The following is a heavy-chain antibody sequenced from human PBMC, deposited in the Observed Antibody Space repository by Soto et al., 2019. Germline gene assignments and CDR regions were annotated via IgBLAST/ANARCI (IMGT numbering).Heavy chain of an antibody. Sequence: GGSLRLSCAASGFTFSSYAMSWVRQAPGKGLERVSAISGSGGSTYYADSVKGRFTISRDNSKNTLYLQMNSLRAEDTAVYYCAKSAWQQLLLGWFDPWGQGTLVTVSS. CDR1: GFTFSSYA. D-gene: IGHD6-13*01. CDR2: ISGSGGST. J-gene: IGHJ5*02. V-gene: IGHV3-23*01. CDR3: AKSAWQQLLLGWFDP.